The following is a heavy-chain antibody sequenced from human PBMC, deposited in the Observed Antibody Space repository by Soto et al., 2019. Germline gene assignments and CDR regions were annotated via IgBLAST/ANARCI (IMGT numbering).Heavy chain of an antibody. CDR3: ARGEQLVHFDS. CDR1: GYIFPDYY. Sequence: QVQLVQSGAEVKKPGASVKVSCKASGYIFPDYYVHWVRQAPGAGLEWMGRTTPNGGGTNYAQKFEGWVTMTTDTSISTAYMELSRLNFDDTAVYYCARGEQLVHFDSWGQGTLVTVSS. V-gene: IGHV1-2*04. CDR2: TTPNGGGT. D-gene: IGHD6-6*01. J-gene: IGHJ4*01.